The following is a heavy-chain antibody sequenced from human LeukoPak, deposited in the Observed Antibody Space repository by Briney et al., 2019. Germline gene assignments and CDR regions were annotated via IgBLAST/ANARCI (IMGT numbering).Heavy chain of an antibody. CDR2: ISTSSSYI. Sequence: GALRLSCAASGFTLNRNNINWGRPAPGEGLEWGSSISTSSSYIYYADSVKGRFTISRDNAKNSLYLQMNSLRAEDTALYYCARGDSNYGGGLDYWGQGTLVTVSS. CDR3: ARGDSNYGGGLDY. D-gene: IGHD4-11*01. J-gene: IGHJ4*02. V-gene: IGHV3-21*01. CDR1: GFTLNRNN.